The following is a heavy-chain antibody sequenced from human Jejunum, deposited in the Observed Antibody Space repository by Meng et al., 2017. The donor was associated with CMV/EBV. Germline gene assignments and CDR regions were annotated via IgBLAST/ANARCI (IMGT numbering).Heavy chain of an antibody. Sequence: TVSGGAMSSYYWSWIRQSPGKGLEWIGYIHNSGSTQYIPSLKSRVTMSIDTSKNQVSLKLRSVTAADTAVYYCARGGDFSETTAYWGQGTLVTVSS. V-gene: IGHV4-59*01. D-gene: IGHD1-1*01. CDR1: GGAMSSYY. CDR2: IHNSGST. CDR3: ARGGDFSETTAY. J-gene: IGHJ4*02.